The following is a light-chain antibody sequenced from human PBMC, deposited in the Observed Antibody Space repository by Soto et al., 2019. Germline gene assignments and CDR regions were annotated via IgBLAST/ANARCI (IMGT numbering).Light chain of an antibody. J-gene: IGLJ2*01. Sequence: QSVLTQPPSASGSPGQSVTISCTGTSSDVGGYNYVSWYQQHPGKAPKLMIYEVSKRPSGVPDRFSVSKSVNTASLTVSGLQADDEVDYYCSSYAGSNNLRVFGGGIKLAVL. CDR1: SSDVGGYNY. CDR3: SSYAGSNNLRV. CDR2: EVS. V-gene: IGLV2-8*01.